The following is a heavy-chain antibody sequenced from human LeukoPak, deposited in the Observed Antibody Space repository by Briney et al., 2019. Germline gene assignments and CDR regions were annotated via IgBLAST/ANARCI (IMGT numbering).Heavy chain of an antibody. CDR3: AREPEGLTTESH. J-gene: IGHJ4*02. V-gene: IGHV1-69*04. Sequence: GASVKVSCKPSGGTFNNYIISWVRQAPGQGLEWVGTIILILDIANYAQKFQGRVAITADTSTSTAYMELSDLGSEDTAVYFCAREPEGLTTESHWGQGTLVTVSS. D-gene: IGHD1-14*01. CDR1: GGTFNNYI. CDR2: IILILDIA.